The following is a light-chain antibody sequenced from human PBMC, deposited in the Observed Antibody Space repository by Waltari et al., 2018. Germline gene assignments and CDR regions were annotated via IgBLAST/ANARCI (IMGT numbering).Light chain of an antibody. CDR2: GNS. Sequence: QSVLTQSPSVSRAPGQGVTISCTGSRSNIGQNYVHWYQQLPGAAPKLLIYGNSNRPSGVPDRFSGSKSGTSASLAITGLQAEDEADYFCQSYDSSLTVVVFGGRTKLTVL. J-gene: IGLJ3*02. CDR3: QSYDSSLTVVV. CDR1: RSNIGQNY. V-gene: IGLV1-40*01.